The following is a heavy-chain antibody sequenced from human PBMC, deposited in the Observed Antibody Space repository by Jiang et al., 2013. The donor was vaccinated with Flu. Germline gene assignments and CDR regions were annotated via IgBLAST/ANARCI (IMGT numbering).Heavy chain of an antibody. CDR2: IDPSDSYT. CDR1: YW. D-gene: IGHD2-2*01. J-gene: IGHJ1*01. V-gene: IGHV5-10-1*01. CDR3: ARRLGYCTTTTCYAGVGF. Sequence: YWISWVRQMPGRGLEWMGRIDPSDSYTTYSPSFQGFVTISADKSITTAYLQWSSLKASDTAMYYCARRLGYCTTTTCYAGVGFWGQGTLVTVSS.